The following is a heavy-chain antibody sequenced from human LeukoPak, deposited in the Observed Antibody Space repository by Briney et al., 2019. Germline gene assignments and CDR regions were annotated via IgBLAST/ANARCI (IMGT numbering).Heavy chain of an antibody. CDR2: ISNYNGNT. Sequence: ASVKVSCKASGLPFTTYGITWVRQAPGQGLEWMGWISNYNGNTNYAQKLQGRVTMTTDISTSTAYMEMRSLRSDDTAVYYCAGVTRWTTTISPWLSYYYMDVWGKGTTVTISS. D-gene: IGHD3/OR15-3a*01. J-gene: IGHJ6*03. CDR1: GLPFTTYG. V-gene: IGHV1-18*01. CDR3: AGVTRWTTTISPWLSYYYMDV.